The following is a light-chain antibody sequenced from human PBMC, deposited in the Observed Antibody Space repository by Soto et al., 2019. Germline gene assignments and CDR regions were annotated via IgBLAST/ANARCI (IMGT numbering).Light chain of an antibody. Sequence: QSVLTQPPSVSAAPGQRVTISCSGGSSNIGGNSVSWYQQLPGTAPKLLIYDDNKRPSGIPDRFSGSKSGTSASLAITGLQAEDEGDYYCQSYDSTLSARYVFGTGTKVTVL. CDR2: DDN. CDR1: SSNIGGNS. V-gene: IGLV1-51*01. J-gene: IGLJ1*01. CDR3: QSYDSTLSARYV.